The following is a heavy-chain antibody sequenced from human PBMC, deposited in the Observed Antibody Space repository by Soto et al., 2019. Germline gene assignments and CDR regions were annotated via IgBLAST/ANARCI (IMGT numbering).Heavy chain of an antibody. D-gene: IGHD3-10*01. CDR3: ANLPLYGSGLDC. J-gene: IGHJ4*02. Sequence: EVQLVESGGGLVQPGGSLRLSCAASGFTFDDYAIHWVRQIPGKGLEWVSGISWNGDATGYADSVKGRFTISRDNAKNSLYLQMDSLKTEDTAMYYCANLPLYGSGLDCWGQGTLVTVSS. CDR2: ISWNGDAT. CDR1: GFTFDDYA. V-gene: IGHV3-9*01.